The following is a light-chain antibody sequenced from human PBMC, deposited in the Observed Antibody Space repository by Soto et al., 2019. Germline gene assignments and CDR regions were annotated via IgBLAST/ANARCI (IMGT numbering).Light chain of an antibody. CDR3: QHFRA. CDR2: GAS. V-gene: IGKV3-20*01. CDR1: QSVSSSY. Sequence: EVVLTQSPGTLSLSPGERATLSCRASQSVSSSYVAWYQQKRGQAPRLLMYGASSRATGIPDRFSGSGSGTDFTLTISRLEPEDFVLYYCQHFRAFGQGTDWRL. J-gene: IGKJ5*01.